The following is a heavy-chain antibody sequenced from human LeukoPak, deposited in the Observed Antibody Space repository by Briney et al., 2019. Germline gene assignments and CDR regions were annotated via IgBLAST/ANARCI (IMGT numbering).Heavy chain of an antibody. Sequence: GGSLRLSCAASGFTFSDYNMRWIRQAPGKGLEWVSSISRSGSTKYYADSVKGRFTISRDNAKNSLYLQMNSLRAEDTAVYYCAKDATAAVGTVYMDVWGKGTTVTISS. V-gene: IGHV3-11*04. CDR1: GFTFSDYN. J-gene: IGHJ6*03. D-gene: IGHD6-13*01. CDR3: AKDATAAVGTVYMDV. CDR2: ISRSGSTK.